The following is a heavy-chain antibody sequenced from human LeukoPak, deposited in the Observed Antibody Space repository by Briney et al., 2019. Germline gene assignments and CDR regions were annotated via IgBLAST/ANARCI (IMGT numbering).Heavy chain of an antibody. V-gene: IGHV4-34*01. CDR1: GESFSAYY. Sequence: SETLSLTCVIYGESFSAYYWTWIRQPPGKGLEWIGEINHYRETNYNPSLKSRVTISVDTSKNQFSLKLSSVTAADTVVYYCARGDYYGSGISLGYWGQGTLVTVSS. CDR2: INHYRET. CDR3: ARGDYYGSGISLGY. D-gene: IGHD3-10*01. J-gene: IGHJ4*02.